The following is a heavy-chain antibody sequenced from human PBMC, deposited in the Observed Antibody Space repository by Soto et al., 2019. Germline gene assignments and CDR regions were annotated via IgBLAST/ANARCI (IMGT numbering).Heavy chain of an antibody. D-gene: IGHD4-17*01. CDR2: IKQDGSEK. CDR3: GREPGYGDSDSVDI. Sequence: GGSLRLSCAASGFTFSSYWMSWVRQAPGKGLEWVANIKQDGSEKYYVDSVKGRFTISRDNAKNSLYLQMNSLRAEDTAVYYGGREPGYGDSDSVDIWGQGTMVTVS. J-gene: IGHJ3*02. V-gene: IGHV3-7*01. CDR1: GFTFSSYW.